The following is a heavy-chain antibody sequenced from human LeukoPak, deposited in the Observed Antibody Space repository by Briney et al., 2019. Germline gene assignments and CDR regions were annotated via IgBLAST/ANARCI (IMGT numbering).Heavy chain of an antibody. V-gene: IGHV4-59*01. CDR3: AGNSASSYGNQPS. J-gene: IGHJ4*02. CDR1: GGSISNYY. CDR2: IYYSGST. D-gene: IGHD3-10*01. Sequence: SETLSLTCTVSGGSISNYYWSWIRQPPGKGLEWIGFIYYSGSTIYKSSLKSRVTISVDTSKNQFSLKLTSVTAADTAVYYCAGNSASSYGNQPSWGQGTLVTVSS.